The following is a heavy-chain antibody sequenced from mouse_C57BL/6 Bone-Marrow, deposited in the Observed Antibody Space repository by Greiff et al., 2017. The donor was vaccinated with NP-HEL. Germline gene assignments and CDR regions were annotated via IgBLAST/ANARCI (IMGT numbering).Heavy chain of an antibody. D-gene: IGHD1-1*01. V-gene: IGHV5-15*04. CDR2: ISNLAYSI. CDR3: ARHTYYYGSEGAMDY. Sequence: EVKVEESGGGLVQPGGSLKLSCAASGFTFSDYGMAWVRQAPRKGLEWVAFISNLAYSIYYADTLTGRFTIPIENAKNTLYLEMSSLRSEDTAMYYCARHTYYYGSEGAMDYWGQGTSVTVSS. CDR1: GFTFSDYG. J-gene: IGHJ4*01.